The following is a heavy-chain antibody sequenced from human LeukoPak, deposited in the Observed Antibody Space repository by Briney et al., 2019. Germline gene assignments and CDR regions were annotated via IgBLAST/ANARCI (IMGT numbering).Heavy chain of an antibody. J-gene: IGHJ4*02. CDR1: GFTFNTYG. D-gene: IGHD3-22*01. Sequence: PGRSLRLSCAASGFTFNTYGMHWVRQAPGKGLEWVAIISYDGSNKYYADSVKGRFTISRDNSKNTLYLQMNSLRAEDTAVYYCAKSDMVYYYDSSGPDYWGQGTLVTVSS. V-gene: IGHV3-30*18. CDR2: ISYDGSNK. CDR3: AKSDMVYYYDSSGPDY.